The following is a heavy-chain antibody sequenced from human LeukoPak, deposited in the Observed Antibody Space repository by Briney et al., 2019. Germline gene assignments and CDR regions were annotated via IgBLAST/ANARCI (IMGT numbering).Heavy chain of an antibody. CDR3: ARDVDTAMVDY. J-gene: IGHJ4*02. Sequence: SVKVSCKASGYTFTSYGISWVRQAPGQGLEWMGRIIPILGIANYAQKFQGRVTITADKSTSTAYMELSSLRSEDTAVYYCARDVDTAMVDYWGQGTLVTVSS. D-gene: IGHD5-18*01. CDR2: IIPILGIA. CDR1: GYTFTSYG. V-gene: IGHV1-69*04.